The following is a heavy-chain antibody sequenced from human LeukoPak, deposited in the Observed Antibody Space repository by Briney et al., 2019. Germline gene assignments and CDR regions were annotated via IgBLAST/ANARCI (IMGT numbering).Heavy chain of an antibody. D-gene: IGHD5-12*01. Sequence: PGGSLRLSCAASGFTFSSYAMHWVRQAPGKGPEWLAVISDDGSSVNFADSVKGRFTISRDNPKNTLYLQMSSLRPEDTAVYYCTRSQERSGGYDFKIHVWGQGTKVTVSS. V-gene: IGHV3-30*15. CDR1: GFTFSSYA. CDR2: ISDDGSSV. J-gene: IGHJ3*01. CDR3: TRSQERSGGYDFKIHV.